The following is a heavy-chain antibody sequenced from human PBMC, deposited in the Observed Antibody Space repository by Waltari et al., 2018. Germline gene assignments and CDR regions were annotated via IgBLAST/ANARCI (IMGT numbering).Heavy chain of an antibody. CDR1: GFPFSTYN. CDR3: ARGRDGYIQDVFDI. Sequence: EVQLLESGGGLVQPGESLRLSCAASGFPFSTYNMNWVRQAPGKGLEWVSYISSSTTTYYADYVKGRFTISRDNAKNSLYLQMNSLRAEDTALYCARGRDGYIQDVFDIWGQGTMVSVSS. D-gene: IGHD5-12*01. CDR2: ISSSTTT. J-gene: IGHJ3*02. V-gene: IGHV3-48*01.